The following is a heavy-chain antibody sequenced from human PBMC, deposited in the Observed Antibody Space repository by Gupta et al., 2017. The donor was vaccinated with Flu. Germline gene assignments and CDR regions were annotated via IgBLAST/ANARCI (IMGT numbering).Heavy chain of an antibody. J-gene: IGHJ4*02. CDR3: AKDPGGYSYGYFDN. CDR1: SRYG. D-gene: IGHD5-18*01. CDR2: ISLDGGNN. V-gene: IGHV3-30*18. Sequence: SRYGMHWVRQAPGKGLEWVADISLDGGNNYYADSVMGRFTIARDNSKTTLYLHMDNVREDDSAVYDCAKDPGGYSYGYFDNWGQGTLVTVSS.